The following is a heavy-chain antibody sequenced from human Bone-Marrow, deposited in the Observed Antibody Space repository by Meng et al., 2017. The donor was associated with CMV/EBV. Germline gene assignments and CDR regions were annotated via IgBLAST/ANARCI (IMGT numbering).Heavy chain of an antibody. CDR3: ARQKVVPAAPDY. J-gene: IGHJ4*02. CDR2: IYPGDSDT. D-gene: IGHD2-2*01. V-gene: IGHV5-51*01. Sequence: KVSCKGSGYSFPIYWIAWVRQMPGKGLEWMGIIYPGDSDTRYSPSFQGQVTISADKSISTAYLQWSSLKASDTAMYYCARQKVVPAAPDYWGQGTLVTVSS. CDR1: GYSFPIYW.